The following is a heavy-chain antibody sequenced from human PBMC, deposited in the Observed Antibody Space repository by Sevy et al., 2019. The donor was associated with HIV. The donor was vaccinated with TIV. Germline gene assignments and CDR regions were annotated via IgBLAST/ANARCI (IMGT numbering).Heavy chain of an antibody. J-gene: IGHJ4*02. D-gene: IGHD3-9*01. Sequence: GGSLRLSCAASGFTFSSYSMIWVRQAPGKGLEWVSSISSSSSYIYYADSVKGRFTISRDNAKNSLYLQMNSLRAEDTAVYYCARDLDILTGYPYYFDYWGQGTLVTVSS. CDR1: GFTFSSYS. CDR3: ARDLDILTGYPYYFDY. CDR2: ISSSSSYI. V-gene: IGHV3-21*01.